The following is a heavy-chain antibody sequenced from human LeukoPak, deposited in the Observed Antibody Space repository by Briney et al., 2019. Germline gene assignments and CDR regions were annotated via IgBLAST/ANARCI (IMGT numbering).Heavy chain of an antibody. D-gene: IGHD5-12*01. CDR3: AKEGYSGYDAPGYYGMDV. V-gene: IGHV3-23*01. CDR1: GFTFSSYA. Sequence: PAGGSLRLSCAASGFTFSSYAMSWVRQAPGKGLEWVSSISGSGGYTYYADSVKGRFTISRDNSKNTLYLQMNSLRVEDTAVYYCAKEGYSGYDAPGYYGMDVWGQGTTVTVS. J-gene: IGHJ6*02. CDR2: ISGSGGYT.